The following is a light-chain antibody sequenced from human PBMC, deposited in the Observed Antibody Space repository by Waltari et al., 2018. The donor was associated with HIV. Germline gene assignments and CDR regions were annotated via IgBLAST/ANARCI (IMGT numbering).Light chain of an antibody. V-gene: IGLV2-11*01. J-gene: IGLJ1*01. CDR3: CAYAAGHVSYV. CDR2: DVN. CDR1: TSDVGYYNY. Sequence: QSALTQPPSVSGSPGQSVTISCTGPTSDVGYYNYVYWYQQYPGKTPKLIIFDVNQRPSGVPERFSGSKSGNTASLTISGLQTADEADYFCCAYAAGHVSYVFGNGTAVAVL.